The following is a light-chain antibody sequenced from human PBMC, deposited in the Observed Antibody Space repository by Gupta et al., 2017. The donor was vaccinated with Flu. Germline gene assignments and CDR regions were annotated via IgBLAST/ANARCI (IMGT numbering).Light chain of an antibody. J-gene: IGLJ2*01. CDR1: ALPKQY. CDR2: KDS. Sequence: QTARITCSGDALPKQYAYWYQQKPGQAPVLVIYKDSERPSGIPERFSGSNSGTTVTLTISGVQAEDEADYYCQSADSSGTYPVVFGGGTKLTVL. V-gene: IGLV3-25*03. CDR3: QSADSSGTYPVV.